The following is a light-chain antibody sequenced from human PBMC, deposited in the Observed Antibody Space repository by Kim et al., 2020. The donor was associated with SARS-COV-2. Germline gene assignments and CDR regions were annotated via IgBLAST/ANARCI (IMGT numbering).Light chain of an antibody. V-gene: IGLV4-69*01. J-gene: IGLJ2*01. Sequence: SVKLTCTLSTGHNNYAIAWLQQQPGKGPRYLMRLYSDGRHTKGDGIPDRFSGSTSGSEYSLTISSLQSDDEADYYCQTWGSGIAVFGGGTQLTVL. CDR2: LYSDGRH. CDR1: TGHNNYA. CDR3: QTWGSGIAV.